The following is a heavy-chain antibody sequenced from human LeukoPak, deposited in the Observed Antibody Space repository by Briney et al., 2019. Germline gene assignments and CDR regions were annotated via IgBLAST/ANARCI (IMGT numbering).Heavy chain of an antibody. J-gene: IGHJ4*02. D-gene: IGHD3-10*01. CDR1: GFTFSSYT. CDR2: ISSSSSYM. V-gene: IGHV3-21*01. CDR3: ARAMVGPYGSGSYYNFDY. Sequence: GGSLRLSCAASGFTFSSYTMNWVRQAPGKGLEWVSSISSSSSYMYYADSVKGRFTISRDNAKNSLYLQMNSLRAEDTAVYYCARAMVGPYGSGSYYNFDYWGQGTLVTVSS.